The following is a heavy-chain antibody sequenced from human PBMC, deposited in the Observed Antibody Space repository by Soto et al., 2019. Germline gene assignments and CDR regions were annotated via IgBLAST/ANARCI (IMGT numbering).Heavy chain of an antibody. CDR3: ARGEILAVAGTVFDY. Sequence: GGSLRLSCAASGFTFSSYWMSWVRQAPGKGLEWVANIKQDGSEKYYVDSVKGRFTISRDNAKNSLYLQMNSLRAEDTAVYYCARGEILAVAGTVFDYWGQGXLVTVS. D-gene: IGHD6-19*01. V-gene: IGHV3-7*01. CDR2: IKQDGSEK. J-gene: IGHJ4*02. CDR1: GFTFSSYW.